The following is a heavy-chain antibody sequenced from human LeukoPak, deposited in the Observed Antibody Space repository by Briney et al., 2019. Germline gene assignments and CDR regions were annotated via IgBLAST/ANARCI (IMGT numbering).Heavy chain of an antibody. D-gene: IGHD5-18*01. CDR2: IYTSGST. Sequence: SETLSLTCTVSGGYISSYYWSWIRQPAGKGLEWIGRIYTSGSTNYNPSLKSRVTMSVDTSKNQFSLKLSSVTAADTAVYYCARNTGGYSYGYNYYMDVWGKGTTVTVSS. V-gene: IGHV4-4*07. CDR3: ARNTGGYSYGYNYYMDV. CDR1: GGYISSYY. J-gene: IGHJ6*03.